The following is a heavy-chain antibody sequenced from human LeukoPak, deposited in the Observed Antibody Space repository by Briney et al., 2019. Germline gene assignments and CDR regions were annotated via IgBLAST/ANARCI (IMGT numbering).Heavy chain of an antibody. CDR3: ARGRRSYYSPAWFDP. Sequence: SETLSLTCAVYGGSFSGYYWSWIRQPPGKGLEWIGEINHSGSTNYSPSLKSRVTISVDTSKNQFSLKLSSVTAADTAVYYCARGRRSYYSPAWFDPWGQGTLVTVSS. CDR2: INHSGST. D-gene: IGHD3-10*01. V-gene: IGHV4-34*01. J-gene: IGHJ5*02. CDR1: GGSFSGYY.